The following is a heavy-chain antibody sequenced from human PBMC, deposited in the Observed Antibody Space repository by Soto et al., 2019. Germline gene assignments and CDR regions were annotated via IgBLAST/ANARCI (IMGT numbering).Heavy chain of an antibody. J-gene: IGHJ6*02. CDR1: GYTFTSYD. CDR2: MNPNSGNT. Sequence: ASVKVSCKASGYTFTSYDINWMRQATGQGLEWMGWMNPNSGNTGYAQKFQGRVTMTRNTSISTAYMELSSLRSEDTAVYYCARNSELRYFDWLQSRFYYYYGMDVWGQGTTVTVSS. CDR3: ARNSELRYFDWLQSRFYYYYGMDV. D-gene: IGHD3-9*01. V-gene: IGHV1-8*01.